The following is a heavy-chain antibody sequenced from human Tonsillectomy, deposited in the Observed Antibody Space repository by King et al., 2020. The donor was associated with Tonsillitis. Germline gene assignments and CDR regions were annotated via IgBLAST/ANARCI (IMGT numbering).Heavy chain of an antibody. CDR3: ATDGWELPQADAFDI. V-gene: IGHV3-23*04. J-gene: IGHJ3*02. Sequence: VQLVESGGGLVQPGGSLRLSCATSGFTFSNYALSWVRQAPGKGLEWVSTFTGSGGRAYYADSVRGRFTISRDDSKNTMYLQMTSLRAEDTAIYYCATDGWELPQADAFDIWGQGTMVTVSS. D-gene: IGHD1-26*01. CDR2: FTGSGGRA. CDR1: GFTFSNYA.